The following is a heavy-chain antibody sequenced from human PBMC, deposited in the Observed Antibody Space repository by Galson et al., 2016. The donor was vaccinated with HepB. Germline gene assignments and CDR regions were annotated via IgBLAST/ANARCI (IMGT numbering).Heavy chain of an antibody. J-gene: IGHJ6*02. CDR2: IFSIDKK. D-gene: IGHD2-2*01. V-gene: IGHV2-26*01. CDR1: GFSLSDAGMG. Sequence: PALVKPTQTLTLTCTVSGFSLSDAGMGVSWIRQSPGKALEWLAHIFSIDKKSYSTSLKTRLTIYKDTSKSQVVLTMTNMDPVDTATDYCARTFLLGYFNSSSCSYYYYGMDVWGQGTTVTVSS. CDR3: ARTFLLGYFNSSSCSYYYYGMDV.